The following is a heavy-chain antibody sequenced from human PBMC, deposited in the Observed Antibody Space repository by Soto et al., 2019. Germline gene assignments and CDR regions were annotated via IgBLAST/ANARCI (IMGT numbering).Heavy chain of an antibody. CDR2: INPNSGGT. Sequence: QVQLVQSGAEVKKPGASVKVSCKASGYTFTGYYMHWVRQAPGQGLEWMGWINPNSGGTNYAQKFQGRVTMNRDTSISTAYMELSRLRSDDTAVYYCARAGGITMVRGVIISRDDWGQGTLVTVSS. CDR3: ARAGGITMVRGVIISRDD. D-gene: IGHD3-10*01. CDR1: GYTFTGYY. J-gene: IGHJ4*02. V-gene: IGHV1-2*02.